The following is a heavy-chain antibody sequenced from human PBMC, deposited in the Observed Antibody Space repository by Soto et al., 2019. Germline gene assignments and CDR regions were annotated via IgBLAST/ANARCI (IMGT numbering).Heavy chain of an antibody. J-gene: IGHJ6*02. Sequence: GESLKISCEASGFTFSTYAMNWVRQAPGKGLEWVAGISGSGGSTYYEDSVKGRFTISRDNSKNTLYLQMNSLRVEDTAVYYCAKDQVNYYYYGMDVWGQGTTVTVSS. CDR2: ISGSGGST. CDR3: AKDQVNYYYYGMDV. CDR1: GFTFSTYA. V-gene: IGHV3-23*01.